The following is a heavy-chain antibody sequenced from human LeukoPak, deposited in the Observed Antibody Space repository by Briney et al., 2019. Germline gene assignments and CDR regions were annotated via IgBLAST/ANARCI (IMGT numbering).Heavy chain of an antibody. D-gene: IGHD1-26*01. V-gene: IGHV3-23*01. CDR3: AKSPWELPFDY. CDR2: ISGSGGST. Sequence: GGSLRLSCAASGFTFSRYAMSWVRQAPGKGLEWVSAISGSGGSTYYADSVKGRFTISRGNSKNTLYLQMNSLRAEDTAVYYCAKSPWELPFDYWGQGTLVTVSS. CDR1: GFTFSRYA. J-gene: IGHJ4*02.